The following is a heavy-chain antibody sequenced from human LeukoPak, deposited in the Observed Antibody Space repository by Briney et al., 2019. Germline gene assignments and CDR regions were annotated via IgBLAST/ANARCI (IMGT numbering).Heavy chain of an antibody. CDR1: GRFISTYY. J-gene: IGHJ3*01. CDR2: MYNSGSN. CDR3: ARQGSSGRSFDV. D-gene: IGHD1-26*01. Sequence: SETLSLTCTVSGRFISTYYWSWIRQPPGKGLEWLGYMYNSGSNNYNPSLKSRVTISIDTSKNQVSLRLSSVTAADTAVYYCARQGSSGRSFDVWGQGTMVTVSS. V-gene: IGHV4-59*08.